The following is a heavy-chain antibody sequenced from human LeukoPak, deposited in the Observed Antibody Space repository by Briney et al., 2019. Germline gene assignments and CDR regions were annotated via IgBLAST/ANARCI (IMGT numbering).Heavy chain of an antibody. CDR2: INEDATTI. CDR1: GFAFSAYW. J-gene: IGHJ4*02. Sequence: GGSLRLSCAASGFAFSAYWMHWVRQAPGKGLEWVSRINEDATTITYADSVKGRFIISRDNSKKSLYLQMNNLKAEDTAVYYCVRDLILVWTPGDDFDFWGQGTLVIVSS. V-gene: IGHV3-74*01. D-gene: IGHD3-16*01. CDR3: VRDLILVWTPGDDFDF.